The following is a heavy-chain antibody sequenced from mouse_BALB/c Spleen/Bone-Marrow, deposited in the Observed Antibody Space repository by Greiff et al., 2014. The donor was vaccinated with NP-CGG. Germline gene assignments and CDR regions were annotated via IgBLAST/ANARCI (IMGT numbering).Heavy chain of an antibody. V-gene: IGHV1-66*01. CDR3: ARGRFTTVVATGAMDY. CDR2: IFPGSGNT. Sequence: QVQLQQFGPELVKPGASVKISCKASGYSFTSYYIHWVKQRPGQGLEWIGWIFPGSGNTKYNEKFKGKATLTADTSSSTAYMQLSSLTSEDSAVYFCARGRFTTVVATGAMDYWGQGTSVTVSS. CDR1: GYSFTSYY. D-gene: IGHD1-1*01. J-gene: IGHJ4*01.